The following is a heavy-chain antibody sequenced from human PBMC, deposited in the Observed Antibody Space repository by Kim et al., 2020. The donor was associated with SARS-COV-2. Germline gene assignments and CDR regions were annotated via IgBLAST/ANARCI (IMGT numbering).Heavy chain of an antibody. CDR3: AKDMWVSPRFLEWDED. CDR1: GFTFTNYA. J-gene: IGHJ4*02. D-gene: IGHD3-3*01. V-gene: IGHV3-23*01. Sequence: GGSLRLSCAASGFTFTNYAMSWVRQAPGKGLEWVAAISRSGDTTYFADSVKGRFTISRDNSKNTLFLQMNGLRAEDTALYYCAKDMWVSPRFLEWDEDGGQGTLVTVSP. CDR2: ISRSGDTT.